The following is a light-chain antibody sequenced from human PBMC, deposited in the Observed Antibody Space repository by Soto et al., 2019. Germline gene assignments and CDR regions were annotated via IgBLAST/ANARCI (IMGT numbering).Light chain of an antibody. J-gene: IGKJ1*01. CDR3: QQYNSYWT. CDR2: DAS. Sequence: VIWITQSPSLLSSSTLERFTISCRMSQGISSYLAWYQQKPGKAPKLLIYDASSLESGVPSRFSGSGSGTEFTLTISSLQPDDFATYYCQQYNSYWTFGQGTKVDIK. V-gene: IGKV1D-8*03. CDR1: QGISSY.